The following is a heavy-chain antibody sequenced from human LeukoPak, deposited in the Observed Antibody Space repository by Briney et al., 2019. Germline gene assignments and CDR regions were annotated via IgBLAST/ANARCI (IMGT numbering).Heavy chain of an antibody. CDR2: IYYSGST. Sequence: SETLSLTCTVSGGSISSYYWSWVRQPPGKGLEWIGYIYYSGSTNYNPSLKSRVTISVDTSKNHFSLKLSSVTAADTAVYYCAGRHYDSSGSNWYFDLWGRGTLVTVSS. V-gene: IGHV4-59*01. CDR1: GGSISSYY. CDR3: AGRHYDSSGSNWYFDL. D-gene: IGHD3-22*01. J-gene: IGHJ2*01.